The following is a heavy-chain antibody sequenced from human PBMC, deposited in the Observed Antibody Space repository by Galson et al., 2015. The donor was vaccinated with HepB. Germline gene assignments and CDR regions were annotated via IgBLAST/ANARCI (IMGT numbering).Heavy chain of an antibody. CDR1: GGTFSSYA. J-gene: IGHJ4*02. CDR3: AKGSGYCSGGSCYDY. Sequence: SVKVSCKASGGTFSSYAISWVRQAPGQGLEWMGRIIPILGIANYAQKFQGRVTITADKSTSTAYMELNSLRAEDTAVYYCAKGSGYCSGGSCYDYWGQGTLVTVSS. V-gene: IGHV1-69*04. CDR2: IIPILGIA. D-gene: IGHD2-15*01.